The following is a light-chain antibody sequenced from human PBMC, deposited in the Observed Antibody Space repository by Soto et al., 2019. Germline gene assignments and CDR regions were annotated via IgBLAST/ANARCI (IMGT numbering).Light chain of an antibody. Sequence: DIQMTQSPSTLSASVVERVTITCRASQSISSWLAWYQQKQGKAPKLLIYKASSLESGVPSRFSGSGSGTEFTLTISSLQPDDFATYFCQQYNSFAKWTFGQGTKVDIK. CDR2: KAS. J-gene: IGKJ1*01. CDR1: QSISSW. V-gene: IGKV1-5*03. CDR3: QQYNSFAKWT.